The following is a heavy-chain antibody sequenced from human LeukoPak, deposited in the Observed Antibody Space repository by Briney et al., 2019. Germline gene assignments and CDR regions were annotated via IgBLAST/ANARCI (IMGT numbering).Heavy chain of an antibody. CDR3: ARDYDPYYYDSSGSSYFDY. CDR1: GYTFTSYY. V-gene: IGHV1-46*01. D-gene: IGHD3-22*01. Sequence: EASVKVSCKASGYTFTSYYMHWVRQAPEQGLEWMGIINPSGGSTSYAQKFQGRVTMTRDTSTSTVYMELSSLRSEDTAVYYCARDYDPYYYDSSGSSYFDYWGQGTLVTVSS. CDR2: INPSGGST. J-gene: IGHJ4*02.